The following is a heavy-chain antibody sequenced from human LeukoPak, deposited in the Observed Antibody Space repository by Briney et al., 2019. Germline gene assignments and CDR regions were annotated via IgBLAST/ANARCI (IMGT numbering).Heavy chain of an antibody. Sequence: PGGSLRLSCAASGFTFRTSRMNWVRQAPGQGLEWVSSITGPNSYIYYADSVKGRFTITRDNAKNSLYLQMNSLRAEDTAVYYCATLYCSGGSCNPDYWGQGTLVTVSS. CDR2: ITGPNSYI. J-gene: IGHJ4*02. CDR3: ATLYCSGGSCNPDY. CDR1: GFTFRTSR. V-gene: IGHV3-21*01. D-gene: IGHD2-15*01.